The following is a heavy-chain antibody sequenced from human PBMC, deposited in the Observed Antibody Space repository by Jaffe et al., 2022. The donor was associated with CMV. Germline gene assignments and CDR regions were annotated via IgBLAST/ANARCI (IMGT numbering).Heavy chain of an antibody. CDR3: ARLVVAATKGYRNFDI. J-gene: IGHJ3*02. V-gene: IGHV5-51*01. Sequence: EVQLVQSGAEVKKPGESLKISCKGSGYSFTSYWIGWVRQMPGKGLEWMGIIYPGDSDTRYSPSFQGQVTISADKSISTAYLQWSSLKASDTAMYYCARLVVAATKGYRNFDIWGQGTMVTVSS. CDR1: GYSFTSYW. CDR2: IYPGDSDT. D-gene: IGHD2-15*01.